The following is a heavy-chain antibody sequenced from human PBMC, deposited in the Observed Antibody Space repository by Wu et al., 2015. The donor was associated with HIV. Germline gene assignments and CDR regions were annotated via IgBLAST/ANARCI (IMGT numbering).Heavy chain of an antibody. V-gene: IGHV1-69*12. D-gene: IGHD2-15*01. J-gene: IGHJ5*01. CDR1: GRTFSSYA. CDR3: VRDRDVVPIVAATSWFDS. CDR2: IVPIFATP. Sequence: QVQLVQSGAEMKKPGSSVKVSCKAFGRTFSSYAINWVRQAPGQGLEWIGGIVPIFATPNYAQKFEGRVTITADESTSTVYMELKRLSSDDTAVYYCVRDRDVVPIVAATSWFDSWGRGTLVTVSS.